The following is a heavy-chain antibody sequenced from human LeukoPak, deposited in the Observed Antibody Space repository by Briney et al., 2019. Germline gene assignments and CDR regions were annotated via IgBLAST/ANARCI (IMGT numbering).Heavy chain of an antibody. CDR3: ASFGIAVAGT. CDR1: GGSFSSSTSY. D-gene: IGHD6-19*01. Sequence: PSETLSLTCTVSGGSFSSSTSYWGWLRQPPGKGLGWIGYIYYSGSTNYNPSLKSRVTISVDTSKNQFSLKLSSVTAADTAVYYCASFGIAVAGTWGQGTLVTVSS. V-gene: IGHV4-61*01. J-gene: IGHJ5*02. CDR2: IYYSGST.